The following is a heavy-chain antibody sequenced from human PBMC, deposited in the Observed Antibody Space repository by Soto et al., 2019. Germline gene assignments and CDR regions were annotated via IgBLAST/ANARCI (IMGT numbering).Heavy chain of an antibody. CDR1: GGSISSSSYY. J-gene: IGHJ5*02. CDR2: IYYSGST. D-gene: IGHD3-22*01. CDR3: ASRYDSSDYYRYNWLDP. Sequence: QLQLQESGPGLVKPSETLSLTCTVSGGSISSSSYYWGWIRQPPGKGLEWIGSIYYSGSTYYNPPLKSRVTIPVDTSKNPFSLKLSSVTATDKAVYYCASRYDSSDYYRYNWLDPWGQGTLVTVSS. V-gene: IGHV4-39*01.